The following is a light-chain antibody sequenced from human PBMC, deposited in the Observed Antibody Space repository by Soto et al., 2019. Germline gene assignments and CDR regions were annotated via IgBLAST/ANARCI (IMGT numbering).Light chain of an antibody. CDR1: SGDVGGYYY. CDR2: EVS. Sequence: QSVLTQPASVSGSPGQSITISCTGTSGDVGGYYYVSWYQQLPGKAPKLMISEVSNRPSGVSNRFSGYKSGNTASLTMSGLQAEEEADYYCSSYTAGGTIFGTGTKVTVL. J-gene: IGLJ1*01. V-gene: IGLV2-14*01. CDR3: SSYTAGGTI.